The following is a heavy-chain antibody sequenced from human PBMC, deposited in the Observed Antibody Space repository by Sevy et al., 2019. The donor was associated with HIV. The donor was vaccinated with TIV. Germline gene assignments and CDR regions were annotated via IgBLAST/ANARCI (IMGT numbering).Heavy chain of an antibody. D-gene: IGHD3-22*01. V-gene: IGHV3-48*03. CDR1: EFTFSSYE. J-gene: IGHJ4*02. CDR2: ISRDGTTI. Sequence: GGSLGLSCAASEFTFSSYEMNWVRQAPGKGLEGVSYISRDGTTINYADSVKGRFTTSRDNAQNSVSLQMNSLRAEDTAVYYCARDLDDNSGYYYGAIDYWGQGTLVTVSS. CDR3: ARDLDDNSGYYYGAIDY.